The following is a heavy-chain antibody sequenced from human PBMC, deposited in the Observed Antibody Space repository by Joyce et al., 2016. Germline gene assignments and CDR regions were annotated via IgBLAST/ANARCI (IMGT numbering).Heavy chain of an antibody. CDR1: GYTFSDYY. Sequence: QVQLVQSGAEVKKPGASVKVSCKASGYTFSDYYMHWVRQAPGQGLEWMGGSNPNSGGTNYGKKFQGRVTMTWDTSISTAYMELSRLTSDDTVVYYCARGPAGAAGAAFDIWGQGTMVTVSS. J-gene: IGHJ3*02. CDR2: SNPNSGGT. D-gene: IGHD2-2*01. CDR3: ARGPAGAAGAAFDI. V-gene: IGHV1-2*05.